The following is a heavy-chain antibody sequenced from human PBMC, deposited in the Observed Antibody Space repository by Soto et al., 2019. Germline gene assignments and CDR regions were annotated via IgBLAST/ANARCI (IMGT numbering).Heavy chain of an antibody. Sequence: GGSLRLSCTASGFTFGDYAMSWFRQAPGKGLEWVGFIRSKAYGGTTEYAASVKGSFTISGDDSKGIAYLKMHSLKTDVTAVYYCTRDSNPGYCCSTSCRPGYYYYMDVWGKGTTVTVSS. CDR3: TRDSNPGYCCSTSCRPGYYYYMDV. D-gene: IGHD2-2*01. V-gene: IGHV3-49*03. J-gene: IGHJ6*03. CDR1: GFTFGDYA. CDR2: IRSKAYGGTT.